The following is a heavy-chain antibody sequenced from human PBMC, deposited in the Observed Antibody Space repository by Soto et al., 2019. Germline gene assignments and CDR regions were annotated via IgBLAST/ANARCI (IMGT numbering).Heavy chain of an antibody. CDR2: VNPTGGST. Sequence: QVQLVQSGAEVKKPGASVRVSCKASGYTFTSYYIHWVRQAPGQGLEWMAIVNPTGGSTNYAQKFQGRVTLTFDTSTSTVFMELNSLRYEDTAVYYCARHLAAGVSWGQGNLVTVSS. V-gene: IGHV1-46*03. CDR3: ARHLAAGVS. CDR1: GYTFTSYY. J-gene: IGHJ5*02. D-gene: IGHD6-25*01.